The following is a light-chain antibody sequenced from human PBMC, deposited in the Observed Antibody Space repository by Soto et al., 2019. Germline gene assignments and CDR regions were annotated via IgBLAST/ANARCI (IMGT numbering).Light chain of an antibody. CDR1: SSNIGSNY. J-gene: IGLJ2*01. CDR3: AAWDDSLSGVV. V-gene: IGLV1-47*01. CDR2: RDN. Sequence: QSVLTQPPSASGTPGLRVAISCSGSSSNIGSNYVYWYQQLPGTAPNLLIYRDNQRPSGVPDRFSVSKSGTSASLAISGLRSEDEADYFCAAWDDSLSGVVFGGGTKLTVL.